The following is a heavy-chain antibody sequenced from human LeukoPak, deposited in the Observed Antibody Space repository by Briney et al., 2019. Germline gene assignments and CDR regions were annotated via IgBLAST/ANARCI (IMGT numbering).Heavy chain of an antibody. CDR1: GFTFSSYG. J-gene: IGHJ3*02. V-gene: IGHV3-30*18. CDR2: ISYDGSNK. CDR3: AKGLLWFGELTTDAFDI. D-gene: IGHD3-10*01. Sequence: GGSLRLSCAASGFTFSSYGMHWVRQAPGKGLEWVAVISYDGSNKYYADSVKGRFTISRDNSKNTLYLQMNSLRAEDTAVYYCAKGLLWFGELTTDAFDIWGQGTMVTVSS.